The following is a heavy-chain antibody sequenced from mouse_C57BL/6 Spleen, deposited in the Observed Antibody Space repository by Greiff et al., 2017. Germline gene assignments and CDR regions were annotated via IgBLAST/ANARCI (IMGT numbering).Heavy chain of an antibody. Sequence: QVHVKQPGAELVMPGASVKLSCKASGYTFTSYWMHWVKQRPGQGLEWIGEIDPSDSYTNYNQKFKGKSTLTVDKSSSTAYMQLSSLTSEDSAVYYCARRGITTVVFDYWGQGTTLTVSS. CDR2: IDPSDSYT. J-gene: IGHJ2*01. CDR1: GYTFTSYW. D-gene: IGHD1-1*01. V-gene: IGHV1-69*01. CDR3: ARRGITTVVFDY.